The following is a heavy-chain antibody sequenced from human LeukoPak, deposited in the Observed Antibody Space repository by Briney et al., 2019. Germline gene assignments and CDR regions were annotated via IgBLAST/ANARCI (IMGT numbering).Heavy chain of an antibody. Sequence: SETLSLTCTVSGGSISSGSYYWGWIRQPPGKGLEWIGSMYYSGSTYYNASLRSRVTISVDTSKNQFSLKLSSVTAADTAVYYCARHFDRDGYKSNAFDIWGQGTMVTVSS. CDR2: MYYSGST. CDR3: ARHFDRDGYKSNAFDI. J-gene: IGHJ3*02. V-gene: IGHV4-39*01. CDR1: GGSISSGSYY. D-gene: IGHD5-24*01.